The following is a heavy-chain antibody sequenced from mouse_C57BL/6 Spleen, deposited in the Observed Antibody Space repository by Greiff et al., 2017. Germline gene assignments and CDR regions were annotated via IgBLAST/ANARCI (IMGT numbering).Heavy chain of an antibody. D-gene: IGHD2-4*01. CDR1: GYAFSSYW. J-gene: IGHJ2*01. Sequence: QVHVKQSGAELVKPGASVKISCKASGYAFSSYWMNWVKQRPGKGLEWIGQIYPGDGDTNYNGKFKGKATLTADKSSSTAYMQLSSLTSEDSAVYFCARIYDYDSDYWGQGTTLTVSS. V-gene: IGHV1-80*01. CDR3: ARIYDYDSDY. CDR2: IYPGDGDT.